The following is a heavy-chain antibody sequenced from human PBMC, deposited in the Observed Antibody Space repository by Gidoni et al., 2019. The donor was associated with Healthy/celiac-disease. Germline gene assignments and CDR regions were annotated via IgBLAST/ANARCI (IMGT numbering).Heavy chain of an antibody. CDR1: GFTFDDYA. CDR2: ISWNSGSI. V-gene: IGHV3-9*01. CDR3: AKDIRSVAGTGVLGY. J-gene: IGHJ4*02. D-gene: IGHD6-19*01. Sequence: EVQLVESGGGLVQPGRSLRLSCAASGFTFDDYAMHWVRQAPGKGLEWVSGISWNSGSIGYADSVKGRFTISRDNAKNSLYLQMNSLRAEDTALYYCAKDIRSVAGTGVLGYWGQGTLVTVSS.